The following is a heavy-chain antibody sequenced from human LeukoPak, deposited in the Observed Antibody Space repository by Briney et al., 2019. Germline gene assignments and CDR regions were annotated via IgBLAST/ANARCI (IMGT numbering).Heavy chain of an antibody. Sequence: GGSLRLSCAASGFTFSSYWMHWVRQAPGKGLVWVSRINSDGSSTSYADSVKGRFTISRDNAKNSLYLQMNSLRAEDTAVYYCARVPHYGDYVHYYFDYWGQGTLVTVSS. V-gene: IGHV3-74*01. CDR2: INSDGSST. CDR3: ARVPHYGDYVHYYFDY. CDR1: GFTFSSYW. J-gene: IGHJ4*02. D-gene: IGHD4-17*01.